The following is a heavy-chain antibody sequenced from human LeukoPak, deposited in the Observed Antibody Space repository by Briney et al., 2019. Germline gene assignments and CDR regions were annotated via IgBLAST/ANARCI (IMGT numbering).Heavy chain of an antibody. Sequence: GGSLRLSCAASGFTFDDYGMSWVRQAPGKGLEWVSSISTSSTYIYYADSVKGRFTISRDNAKNSLYLQMNSLTDEDTAVYYCARESPSYYYDGSGYYFSWGQGTLVTVSS. CDR1: GFTFDDYG. CDR2: ISTSSTYI. V-gene: IGHV3-21*01. D-gene: IGHD3-22*01. J-gene: IGHJ5*02. CDR3: ARESPSYYYDGSGYYFS.